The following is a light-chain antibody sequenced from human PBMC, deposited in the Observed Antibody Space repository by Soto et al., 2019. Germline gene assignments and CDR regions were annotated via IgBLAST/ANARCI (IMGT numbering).Light chain of an antibody. CDR3: QQYNSYSCT. J-gene: IGKJ1*01. Sequence: DIQMTQSPSTLSASVGDRVTITCRASQSISSWLAWYKQKPGKAPKLLIYDASSLESGVPSRFSGSGSGTEFTFTISSLQPDDFATYYCQQYNSYSCTFGQGTKVDIK. CDR1: QSISSW. CDR2: DAS. V-gene: IGKV1-5*01.